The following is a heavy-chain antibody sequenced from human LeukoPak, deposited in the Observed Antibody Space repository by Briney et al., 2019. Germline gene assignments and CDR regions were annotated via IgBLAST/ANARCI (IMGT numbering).Heavy chain of an antibody. CDR1: GYNFNGYW. J-gene: IGHJ4*02. D-gene: IGHD6-19*01. Sequence: GESLKISCKGSGYNFNGYWIGWVRQMPGKGLEWMGIIYPDDSDTRYSPSFQGQVTISADKSISTAYLQWSSLKASDTAIYYCARQGGQWLPPDYWGQGILVTVSS. CDR3: ARQGGQWLPPDY. CDR2: IYPDDSDT. V-gene: IGHV5-51*01.